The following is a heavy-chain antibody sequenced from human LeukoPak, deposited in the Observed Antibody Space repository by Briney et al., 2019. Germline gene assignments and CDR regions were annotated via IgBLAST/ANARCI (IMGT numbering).Heavy chain of an antibody. J-gene: IGHJ3*02. CDR3: TRHTPPSDDYGDIDALDI. Sequence: GGSLRLSCAASGFTFSGSAMHWVRQASGKGLEWVGRIRSKVNSYATAYAASVKGRFTISRDDSKNTAYLQMNSLKSEDTAVYYCTRHTPPSDDYGDIDALDIWGQGTMVTVSS. CDR2: IRSKVNSYAT. CDR1: GFTFSGSA. V-gene: IGHV3-73*01. D-gene: IGHD4-17*01.